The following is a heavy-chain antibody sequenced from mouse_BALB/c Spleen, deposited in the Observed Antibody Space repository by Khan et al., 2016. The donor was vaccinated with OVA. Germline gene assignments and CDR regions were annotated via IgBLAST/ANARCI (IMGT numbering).Heavy chain of an antibody. CDR3: ARLGPGFAY. J-gene: IGHJ3*01. CDR1: GYSITSDYA. V-gene: IGHV3-2*02. CDR2: IGYSGST. D-gene: IGHD4-1*01. Sequence: EVQLQESGPGLVKPSQSLSLSCTVTGYSITSDYAWNWIRQFPGNKLEWMGYIGYSGSTSYNPSLKSRISITRDTFKNQFFLQLNSVTTEVTAAYYCARLGPGFAYWGQGTLVTVSA.